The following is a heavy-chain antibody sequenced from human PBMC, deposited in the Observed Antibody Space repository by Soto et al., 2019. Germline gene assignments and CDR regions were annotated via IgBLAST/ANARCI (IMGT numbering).Heavy chain of an antibody. J-gene: IGHJ6*02. CDR3: ARDSSGATPYYYYYYGMDV. D-gene: IGHD1-26*01. Sequence: GGSLRLSCAASGSTFSSYSMNWVRQAPGKGLEWVSSISSSSSYIYYADSVKGRFTISRDNAKNSLYLQMNSLRAEDTAVYYCARDSSGATPYYYYYYGMDVWGQGTTVTVSS. V-gene: IGHV3-21*01. CDR1: GSTFSSYS. CDR2: ISSSSSYI.